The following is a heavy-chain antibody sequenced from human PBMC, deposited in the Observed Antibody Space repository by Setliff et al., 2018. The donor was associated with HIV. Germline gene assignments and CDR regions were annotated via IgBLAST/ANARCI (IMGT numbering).Heavy chain of an antibody. CDR1: GGTFSSYV. CDR2: ISGDTGDI. J-gene: IGHJ6*02. Sequence: ASVKVSCKASGGTFSSYVISWVRHVPGHGLEWMGWISGDTGDIKYSQRFEGRLTMTTETSTNTAYMELRSLRSDDTAVYYCAIDGLSYNILPGSIAYFHSGMDVWGQGTTVTVSS. CDR3: AIDGLSYNILPGSIAYFHSGMDV. V-gene: IGHV1-18*01. D-gene: IGHD3-9*01.